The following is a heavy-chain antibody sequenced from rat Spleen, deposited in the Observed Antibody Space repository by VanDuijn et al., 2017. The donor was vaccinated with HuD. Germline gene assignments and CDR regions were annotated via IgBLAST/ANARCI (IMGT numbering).Heavy chain of an antibody. V-gene: IGHV5-31*01. Sequence: EVRLVESGGGLVRPGRSLKLSCVASGFTFDNYWMTWIRQAPGRGLEWVASITNTGGSTYYPDSVTGRFTISRDIAKSTLYLQMNSLRSEDTSTYYCAKDIRYFDYWGQGVMVTVSS. D-gene: IGHD1-7*01. CDR3: AKDIRYFDY. CDR2: ITNTGGST. J-gene: IGHJ2*01. CDR1: GFTFDNYW.